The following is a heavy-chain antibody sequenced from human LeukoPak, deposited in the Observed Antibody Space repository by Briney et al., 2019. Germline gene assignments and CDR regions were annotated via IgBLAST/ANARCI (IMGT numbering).Heavy chain of an antibody. Sequence: TGGSLRLSCAASGFTLSSYWMSWVRQAPGKGLEWVANIKQDGSEKYYVDSVKGRFTISRDNGKNSLYLQMDSLRVDDTAVYYCARTSGTGWSHWGQGTLVTVSS. CDR3: ARTSGTGWSH. J-gene: IGHJ4*02. D-gene: IGHD6-19*01. CDR1: GFTLSSYW. CDR2: IKQDGSEK. V-gene: IGHV3-7*01.